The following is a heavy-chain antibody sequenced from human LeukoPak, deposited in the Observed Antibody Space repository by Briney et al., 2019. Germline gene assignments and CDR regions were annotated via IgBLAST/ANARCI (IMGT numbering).Heavy chain of an antibody. Sequence: GGSLRLSCAASGFTFSSYGMHWVRQAPGKELEWVAFIRYDGSNKYYADSVKGRFTISRDNSKNTLYLQMNSLRAEDTAVYYCAKVGSITIFGVVMGDAFDIWGQGTMVTVSS. V-gene: IGHV3-30*02. CDR3: AKVGSITIFGVVMGDAFDI. J-gene: IGHJ3*02. D-gene: IGHD3-3*01. CDR1: GFTFSSYG. CDR2: IRYDGSNK.